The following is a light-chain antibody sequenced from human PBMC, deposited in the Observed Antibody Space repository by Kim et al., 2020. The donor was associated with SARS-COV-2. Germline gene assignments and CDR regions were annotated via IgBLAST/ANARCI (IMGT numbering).Light chain of an antibody. J-gene: IGKJ5*01. CDR3: QQRYDWPIT. CDR1: QNIGSQ. Sequence: LSPGERFTRACRASQNIGSQLAWYQQKLGQAPRLLISDASNRATGIPARFSGSGSGTDFTLTISSLEPEDFAVYYCQQRYDWPITFGQGTRLEIK. CDR2: DAS. V-gene: IGKV3-11*01.